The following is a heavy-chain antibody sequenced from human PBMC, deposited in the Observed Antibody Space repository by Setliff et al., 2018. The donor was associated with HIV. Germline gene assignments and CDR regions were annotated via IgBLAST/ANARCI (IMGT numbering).Heavy chain of an antibody. CDR3: AKNLYRSGWSPLDY. Sequence: PGGSLRLSCAASGFTLNDYHMNWVRQAPGKGLEWVSYISIGGTTIYHADSVKARFTISRDYAKNTLYLQMNSLRAEDTAVYYCAKNLYRSGWSPLDYWGQGTLVTVSS. V-gene: IGHV3-48*04. CDR1: GFTLNDYH. D-gene: IGHD6-13*01. J-gene: IGHJ4*02. CDR2: ISIGGTTI.